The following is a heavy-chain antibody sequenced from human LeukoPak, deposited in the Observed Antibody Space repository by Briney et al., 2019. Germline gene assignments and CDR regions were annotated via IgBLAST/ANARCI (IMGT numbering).Heavy chain of an antibody. J-gene: IGHJ6*03. D-gene: IGHD6-19*01. CDR2: FTGGGGGA. CDR1: GFTFINYA. V-gene: IGHV3-23*01. CDR3: ARGHNSGSYYYMDV. Sequence: PGGSLRLSCEASGFTFINYATTWVRQAPGKGPEWVSGFTGGGGGAYYADSVRGRFTISRDNSMNTLSLQMNSLRAEDTAIYYCARGHNSGSYYYMDVWGKGTTVTVSS.